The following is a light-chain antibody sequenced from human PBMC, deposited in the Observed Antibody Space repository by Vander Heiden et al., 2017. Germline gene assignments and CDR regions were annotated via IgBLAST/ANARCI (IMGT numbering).Light chain of an antibody. CDR2: DVT. J-gene: IGLJ3*02. V-gene: IGLV2-11*01. CDR1: SSDVGGYNY. CDR3: SSYAGSYTWV. Sequence: QSALTQPRSVSGSPGQSVTISCTGTSSDVGGYNYVSWYQQHPGRAPKVFIYDVTQRPSGVPDRFSGSKSGNTASLTISGLQAEDEADYYCSSYAGSYTWVLGGGTKLTVL.